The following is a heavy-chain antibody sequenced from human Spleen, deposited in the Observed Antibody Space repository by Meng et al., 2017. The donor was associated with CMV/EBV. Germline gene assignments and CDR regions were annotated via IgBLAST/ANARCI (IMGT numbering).Heavy chain of an antibody. CDR1: YTCTTYG. CDR2: ISANNGYT. CDR3: AREGDTQRRYYTPVDY. J-gene: IGHJ4*02. Sequence: YTCTTYGSYWVRQARGEGLEGMGWISANNGYTKYAQKLQGRVTMTTHTSTSTAYMELRSLRSDDTAEYYCAREGDTQRRYYTPVDYWGQGTLVTVSS. V-gene: IGHV1-18*01. D-gene: IGHD1-26*01.